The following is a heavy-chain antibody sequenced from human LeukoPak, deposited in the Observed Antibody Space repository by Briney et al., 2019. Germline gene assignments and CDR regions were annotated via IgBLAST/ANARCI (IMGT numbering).Heavy chain of an antibody. Sequence: TGGSLRLSCAASGFTFCSYWMHWVRQAPGKGLVWVSRINSDGSSTIYADSVKGRFTISRDNAKNTLYLKMNSLRAEDTAVYYCARETEGDDYWGQGTLVTVSA. V-gene: IGHV3-74*01. J-gene: IGHJ4*02. CDR2: INSDGSST. CDR3: ARETEGDDY. D-gene: IGHD2-21*01. CDR1: GFTFCSYW.